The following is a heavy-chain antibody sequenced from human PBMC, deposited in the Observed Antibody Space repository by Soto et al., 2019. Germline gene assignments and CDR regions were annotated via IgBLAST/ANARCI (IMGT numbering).Heavy chain of an antibody. CDR3: AKDPEYRTSSLRNYFEY. CDR1: GLNFDDFA. J-gene: IGHJ4*02. D-gene: IGHD6-6*01. CDR2: ITWNSRVL. V-gene: IGHV3-9*01. Sequence: GGSLRLSCVGTGLNFDDFAMHWVRQAPGKGLEWVSGITWNSRVLAYADSVKGRFTISRDNSKNTLYLQMNSLRAEDTAMYYCAKDPEYRTSSLRNYFEYWGQGTPVTVSS.